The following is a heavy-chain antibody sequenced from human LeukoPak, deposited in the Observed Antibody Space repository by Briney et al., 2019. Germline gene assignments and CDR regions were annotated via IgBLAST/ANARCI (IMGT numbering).Heavy chain of an antibody. J-gene: IGHJ4*02. Sequence: GGSLRLSCAASGFTFRAYGMTWVRRAPGKGLEWVSTIGDSGDKSYYPDSVKGRFTISRDLSKDTLFLEMHNLRAEDTAVYYCAKGRALWTYDFDSWGQGTLVTVSS. V-gene: IGHV3-23*01. CDR3: AKGRALWTYDFDS. CDR1: GFTFRAYG. CDR2: IGDSGDKS. D-gene: IGHD3/OR15-3a*01.